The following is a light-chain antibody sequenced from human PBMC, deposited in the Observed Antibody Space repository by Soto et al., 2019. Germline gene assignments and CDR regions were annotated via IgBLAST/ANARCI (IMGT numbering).Light chain of an antibody. Sequence: QSALTQPPSASGPPGQSVTISCTGTSSDVGGYNYVSWYQQHPGKAPKLMIYEVSKRPSGVPDRFSGSKSGNTASLTVSGLQAEDEADYYCSSYAGSNNSSYVFGTGTKLTVL. CDR3: SSYAGSNNSSYV. CDR1: SSDVGGYNY. J-gene: IGLJ1*01. CDR2: EVS. V-gene: IGLV2-8*01.